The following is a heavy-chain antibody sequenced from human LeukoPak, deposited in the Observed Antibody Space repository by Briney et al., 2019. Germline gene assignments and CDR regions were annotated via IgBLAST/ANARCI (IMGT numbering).Heavy chain of an antibody. D-gene: IGHD3/OR15-3a*01. Sequence: GGSLRLSCAASGFIFSSCWMGWVRQAPGKGLEWVANIKQDGSEIYYVDSVKGRFTISRDNAKYSLYLQMNSLRAEDTAVYYCARDEDWREISWGQGTLVTVSS. J-gene: IGHJ4*02. CDR2: IKQDGSEI. CDR3: ARDEDWREIS. V-gene: IGHV3-7*01. CDR1: GFIFSSCW.